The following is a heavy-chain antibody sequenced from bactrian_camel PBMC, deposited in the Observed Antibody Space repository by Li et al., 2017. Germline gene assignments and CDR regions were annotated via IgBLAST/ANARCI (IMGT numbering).Heavy chain of an antibody. Sequence: QVQLVESGGRSVEVGGSLRLSCASSEPAFSRRCMGWFRQAPGKEREWVATIDNNGRTSYADSVKGRFTISRENAKNTHYLQMNSLKPEVTAMYYCAADRVRCAGFEYWGQGTQVTVS. V-gene: IGHV3S57*01. CDR1: EPAFSRRC. CDR2: IDNNGRT. D-gene: IGHD1*01. J-gene: IGHJ4*01. CDR3: AADRVRCAGFEY.